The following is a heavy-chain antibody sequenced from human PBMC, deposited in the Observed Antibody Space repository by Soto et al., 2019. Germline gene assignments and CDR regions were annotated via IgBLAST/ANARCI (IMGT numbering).Heavy chain of an antibody. CDR1: GGSISSGGYY. CDR2: IYYSGST. D-gene: IGHD2-15*01. V-gene: IGHV4-31*03. Sequence: PSETLSLTCTVSGGSISSGGYYWSWIRQHPGKGLEWIGYIYYSGSTYYNPSLKSRVTISVDTSKNQFSLKLSSVTAADTAVYYCARDFGGYCSGGSCYRYDPWGQGTLVTVSS. J-gene: IGHJ5*02. CDR3: ARDFGGYCSGGSCYRYDP.